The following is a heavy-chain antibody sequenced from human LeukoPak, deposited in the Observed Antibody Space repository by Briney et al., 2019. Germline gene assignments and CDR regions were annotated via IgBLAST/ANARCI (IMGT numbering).Heavy chain of an antibody. D-gene: IGHD3-10*01. Sequence: GGSLRLSCAASGFTFSSYAMYWVRQAPGKGLEWVAVISYDGSNKYYADSVKGRFTISRDNSKNTLYLQMNSMRAEDTAVYYCARGGGSTPQDSAIDYWGPGTLVTVSS. V-gene: IGHV3-30-3*01. J-gene: IGHJ4*02. CDR1: GFTFSSYA. CDR3: ARGGGSTPQDSAIDY. CDR2: ISYDGSNK.